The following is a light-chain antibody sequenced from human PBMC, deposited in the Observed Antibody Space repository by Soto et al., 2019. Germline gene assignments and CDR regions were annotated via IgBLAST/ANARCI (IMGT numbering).Light chain of an antibody. CDR3: QQRSKWVT. CDR1: QNVSSSY. J-gene: IGKJ4*01. V-gene: IGKV3-11*01. CDR2: DAS. Sequence: EIVLTQSPGTLSLSPGERATLSCRASQNVSSSYLAWYQQKPGQAPRLLIYDASNRATGIPARFSGSGSGTDFTLTISSLEPEDFAVYYCQQRSKWVTFGRGTKVDIK.